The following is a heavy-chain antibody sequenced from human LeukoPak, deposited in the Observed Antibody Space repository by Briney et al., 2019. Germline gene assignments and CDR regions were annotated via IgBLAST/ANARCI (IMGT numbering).Heavy chain of an antibody. CDR2: ISHDGNNK. CDR1: GFTFSSYA. V-gene: IGHV3-30-3*01. CDR3: ASSGKWELLWSEFDY. Sequence: SGGSLRLSCAASGFTFSSYAMHWVRQAPGKGLEWVAVISHDGNNKYYAGSVKGRFTISRDNSKKTLYLQMNSLRAEDTAVYYCASSGKWELLWSEFDYWGQGTLVTVSS. D-gene: IGHD1-26*01. J-gene: IGHJ4*02.